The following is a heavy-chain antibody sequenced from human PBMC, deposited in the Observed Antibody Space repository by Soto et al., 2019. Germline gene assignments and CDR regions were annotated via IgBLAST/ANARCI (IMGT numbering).Heavy chain of an antibody. CDR2: ISYDGSNK. D-gene: IGHD5-12*01. J-gene: IGHJ4*02. V-gene: IGHV3-30*18. CDR3: AKDPTSFAATTQNY. Sequence: ESGGGVVQPGRSLRLSCAASGFTFSSYGMHWVRQAPGKGLEWVAVISYDGSNKYYADSVKGRFTISRDNSKNTLYLQMNSLRAEDTAVYYCAKDPTSFAATTQNYWGQGTLVTVSS. CDR1: GFTFSSYG.